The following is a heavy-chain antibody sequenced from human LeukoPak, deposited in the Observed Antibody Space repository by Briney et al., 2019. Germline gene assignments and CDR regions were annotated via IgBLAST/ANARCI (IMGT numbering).Heavy chain of an antibody. J-gene: IGHJ6*03. Sequence: GGSLRLSCAASGFTFDDYAMHWVRQAPGKGLEWVSLISWDGGSTYYADSVKGRFTISRDNAKNSPYLQMNSLRAEDTAVYYCARIDDYYYYYMDVWGKGTTVTISS. CDR3: ARIDDYYYYYMDV. CDR2: ISWDGGST. CDR1: GFTFDDYA. V-gene: IGHV3-43D*03. D-gene: IGHD2/OR15-2a*01.